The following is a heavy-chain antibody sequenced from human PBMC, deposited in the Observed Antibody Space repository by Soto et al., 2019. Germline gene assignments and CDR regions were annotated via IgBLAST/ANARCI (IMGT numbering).Heavy chain of an antibody. J-gene: IGHJ2*01. V-gene: IGHV4-39*01. CDR3: ASIYCGGDCYNWYFDL. CDR2: IYYSGST. CDR1: GGSISSSSYY. D-gene: IGHD2-21*02. Sequence: QLQLQESGPGLVKPSETLSLTCTVSGGSISSSSYYWGWIRQPPGKGLEWIGSIYYSGSTYYNPSLKGRATLSVDASNNQFALKLSSVTAEDTAVYYCASIYCGGDCYNWYFDLWGRGTLVTVSS.